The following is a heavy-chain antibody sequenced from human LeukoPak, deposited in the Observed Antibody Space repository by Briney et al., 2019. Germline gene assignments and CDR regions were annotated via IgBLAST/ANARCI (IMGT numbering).Heavy chain of an antibody. D-gene: IGHD2-15*01. V-gene: IGHV3-7*03. CDR2: IKQGGSER. J-gene: IGHJ6*04. Sequence: GGSLRLSCSASGFSFSNYAMYWVRQAPGKGLERVANIKQGGSERYYVDSVKGRFTISRDNAENSLYLQMNSLRAEDTAVYYCARDFGLRCSGGTCYSVYYYGMDVWGKGTTVTVSS. CDR3: ARDFGLRCSGGTCYSVYYYGMDV. CDR1: GFSFSNYA.